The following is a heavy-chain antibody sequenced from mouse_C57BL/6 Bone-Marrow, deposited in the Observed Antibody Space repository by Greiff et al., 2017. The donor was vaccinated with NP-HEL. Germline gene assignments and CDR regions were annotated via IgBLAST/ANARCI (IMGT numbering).Heavy chain of an antibody. J-gene: IGHJ4*01. CDR1: GFSLTSYA. V-gene: IGHV2-9-1*01. D-gene: IGHD2-3*01. CDR2: IWTGGGT. CDR3: ARNCIYDGSRDYCYYAMDY. Sequence: QVQLKESGPGLVAPSQSLSITCTVSGFSLTSYAISWVRQPPGKGLEWLGVIWTGGGTNYNSALKSRLSISKDNSKSQVFLKMNSLQTDDTARYYCARNCIYDGSRDYCYYAMDYWGQGTSVTVSS.